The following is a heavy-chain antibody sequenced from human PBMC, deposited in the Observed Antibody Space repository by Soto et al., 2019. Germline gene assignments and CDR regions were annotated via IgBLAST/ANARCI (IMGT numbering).Heavy chain of an antibody. CDR2: IYYSGST. CDR1: GGSISSSSYY. Sequence: PSETLSLTCTVSGGSISSSSYYWGWIRQPPGKGLEWIGSIYYSGSTYYNPSLKSRVTISVDTSKNQFSLKLSSVTAADTAVYYCARQATAVRYYYYYMDVWGKGTTVTVSS. J-gene: IGHJ6*03. V-gene: IGHV4-39*01. D-gene: IGHD5-12*01. CDR3: ARQATAVRYYYYYMDV.